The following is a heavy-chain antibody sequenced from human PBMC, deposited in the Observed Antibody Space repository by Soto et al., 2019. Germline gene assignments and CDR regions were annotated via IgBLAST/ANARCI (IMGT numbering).Heavy chain of an antibody. Sequence: QVQLVQSGAEVKKPGSSVKVSCKASGGTFSSYTISWVRQAPGQGLEWMGRIIPILGIANYAQKFQGRVTITADKATSTAYMELSSLRSEDTAVYYCARDPYGSGSYYGPFYYYGMDVWGQGTTVTVSS. V-gene: IGHV1-69*08. D-gene: IGHD3-10*01. CDR3: ARDPYGSGSYYGPFYYYGMDV. CDR1: GGTFSSYT. J-gene: IGHJ6*02. CDR2: IIPILGIA.